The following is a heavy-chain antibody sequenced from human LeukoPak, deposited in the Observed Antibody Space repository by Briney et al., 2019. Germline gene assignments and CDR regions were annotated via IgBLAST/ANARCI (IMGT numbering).Heavy chain of an antibody. J-gene: IGHJ4*02. CDR3: ARESGFYGSGSRY. CDR2: MNPNSGNT. Sequence: ASVKVSCKTSGYTFTSYDINWVRQATGQGLEWMGWMNPNSGNTGHAQNFQGRVTMTRDPSMSTAYMELSSLRSEDTAVYYCARESGFYGSGSRYWGQGTLVIVSS. D-gene: IGHD3-10*01. CDR1: GYTFTSYD. V-gene: IGHV1-8*01.